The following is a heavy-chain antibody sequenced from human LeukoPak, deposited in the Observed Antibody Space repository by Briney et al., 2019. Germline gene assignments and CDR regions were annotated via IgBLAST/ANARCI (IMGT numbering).Heavy chain of an antibody. Sequence: GGSLRLSCAASGFTFSSYSMNWVRQAPGKGLEWVSSISSSSSYIYYVDSVKGRFTISRDKAKNSLYLQMNSLRAEDTAVYYCARAAPYCSGGSCYNDWFDPWGQGTLVTVSS. CDR2: ISSSSSYI. V-gene: IGHV3-21*01. CDR1: GFTFSSYS. J-gene: IGHJ5*02. CDR3: ARAAPYCSGGSCYNDWFDP. D-gene: IGHD2-15*01.